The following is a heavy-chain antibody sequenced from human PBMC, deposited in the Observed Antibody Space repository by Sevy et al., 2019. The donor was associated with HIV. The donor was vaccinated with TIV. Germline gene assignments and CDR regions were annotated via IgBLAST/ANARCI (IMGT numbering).Heavy chain of an antibody. CDR1: RYTFSDHL. CDR2: IKPNSGGT. J-gene: IGHJ4*02. D-gene: IGHD2-2*02. Sequence: ASVKVSCQASRYTFSDHLIHWVRQAPGQGLAWMGWIKPNSGGTRLAQRFQGRVTLTRDASISTAFMELTRLQSDDTAVYYCVITPPAADVASWLYYFDYWGQGTRVTVSS. CDR3: VITPPAADVASWLYYFDY. V-gene: IGHV1-2*02.